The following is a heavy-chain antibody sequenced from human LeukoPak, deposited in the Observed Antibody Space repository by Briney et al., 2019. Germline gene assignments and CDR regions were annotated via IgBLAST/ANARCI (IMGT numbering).Heavy chain of an antibody. CDR1: GFTFSDYY. CDR3: AKDILTGYYKGAFDI. D-gene: IGHD3-9*01. V-gene: IGHV3-11*04. J-gene: IGHJ3*02. CDR2: ISHRVSDV. Sequence: GGSLRLSCAASGFTFSDYYMSWIRQAPGKGLEWVSYISHRVSDVQYADSVKGRFTISRDNAKNSLYLQMNSLRAEDTAVYYCAKDILTGYYKGAFDIWGQGTMVTVSS.